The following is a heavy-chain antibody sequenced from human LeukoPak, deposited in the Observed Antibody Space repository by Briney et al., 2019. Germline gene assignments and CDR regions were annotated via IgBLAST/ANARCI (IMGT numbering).Heavy chain of an antibody. CDR2: ISFDGSDK. V-gene: IGHV3-30*04. CDR1: GFTFNSFP. J-gene: IGHJ4*02. Sequence: GRPLRLSCAASGFTFNSFPMHWVRQAPGKGLEWVGLISFDGSDKSYADSVEGRFTISRDNSMNTLYLQMNSLSAEDTAVYYCARVLGFGSPPAYWGQGTLVSVSS. D-gene: IGHD3-10*01. CDR3: ARVLGFGSPPAY.